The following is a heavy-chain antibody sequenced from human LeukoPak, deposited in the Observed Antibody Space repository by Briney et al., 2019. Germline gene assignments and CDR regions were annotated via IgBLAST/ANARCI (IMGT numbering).Heavy chain of an antibody. Sequence: GGSLRLSCAASGFTFSRYGMHWVRQAPGKGLEWVAFIRLDGSNKYYGDSVKGRFTVSRDNSKNTLYLQMNSLRAEDTAVYYCAKEGYDSSGYCFDYWGQGTLVTVSS. CDR3: AKEGYDSSGYCFDY. CDR2: IRLDGSNK. V-gene: IGHV3-30*02. CDR1: GFTFSRYG. D-gene: IGHD3-22*01. J-gene: IGHJ4*02.